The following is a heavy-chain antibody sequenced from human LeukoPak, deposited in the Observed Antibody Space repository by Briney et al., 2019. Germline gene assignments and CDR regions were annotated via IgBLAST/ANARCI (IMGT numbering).Heavy chain of an antibody. CDR3: ARVVVRGVIMPNDAFDI. CDR2: IYHSGST. D-gene: IGHD3-10*01. Sequence: SETLSLTCAVSGYSISSGYYWGWIRQPPGKGLEWIGSIYHSGSTYYNPSLKSRVTISVDTSKNQFSLKLSSVTAADTAVYYCARVVVRGVIMPNDAFDIWGQGTTVTVSS. J-gene: IGHJ3*02. CDR1: GYSISSGYY. V-gene: IGHV4-38-2*01.